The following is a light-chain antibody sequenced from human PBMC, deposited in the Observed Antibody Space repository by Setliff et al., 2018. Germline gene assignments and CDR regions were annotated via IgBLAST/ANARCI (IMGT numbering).Light chain of an antibody. CDR3: SSYADSNILL. J-gene: IGLJ1*01. CDR2: EVT. Sequence: QSVLAQPPSASGSPGQSVTISCTGTGGLVGGYNYVSWYQQHPGKAPRPIIKEVTKRPSGFPVRFPASNSGNTASLTVSGLQAEDEADYYCSSYADSNILLFGTGTKVTVL. V-gene: IGLV2-8*01. CDR1: GGLVGGYNY.